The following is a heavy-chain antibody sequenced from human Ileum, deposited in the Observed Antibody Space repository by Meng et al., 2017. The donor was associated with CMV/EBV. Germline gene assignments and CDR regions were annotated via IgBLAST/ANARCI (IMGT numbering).Heavy chain of an antibody. J-gene: IGHJ4*02. CDR3: ARDLHGMDSGSYLVY. CDR2: INPSGDST. CDR1: GGTFTSYY. D-gene: IGHD1-26*01. V-gene: IGHV1-46*01. Sequence: ASVKVSCKASGGTFTSYYIHWVRQAPGQGLEWMGIINPSGDSTSYAQKFQGRVTMTRDTSTSTVYMELNSLRSEDTAVYFCARDLHGMDSGSYLVYWGQGTLVTVSS.